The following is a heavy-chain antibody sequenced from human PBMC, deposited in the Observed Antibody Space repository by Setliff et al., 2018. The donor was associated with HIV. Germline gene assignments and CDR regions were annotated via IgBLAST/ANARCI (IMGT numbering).Heavy chain of an antibody. V-gene: IGHV4-34*01. CDR2: INHSGTT. Sequence: SETLSLTCTVSGGSFSDYYWSWIRQPPGKGLEWIGEINHSGTTNYNSSLKSRVTMSVDTSKNQFSLRLSSVTAADTAVFYCARASTGYSSIWYRNGLTYYNYMDVWGRGTKVTVSS. CDR3: ARASTGYSSIWYRNGLTYYNYMDV. CDR1: GGSFSDYY. J-gene: IGHJ6*03. D-gene: IGHD6-13*01.